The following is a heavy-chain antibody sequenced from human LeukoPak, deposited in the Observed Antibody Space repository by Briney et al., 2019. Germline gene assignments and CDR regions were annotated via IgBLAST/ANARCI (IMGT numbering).Heavy chain of an antibody. CDR1: GYTFTSYG. CDR3: ARGDLRITMIVVVQLPPDY. D-gene: IGHD3-22*01. J-gene: IGHJ4*02. V-gene: IGHV1-18*01. CDR2: ISAYNGNT. Sequence: ASVKVSFKASGYTFTSYGISWVRQAPGQGLEWMGWISAYNGNTNYAQKLQGRVTMTTDTSTSTAYMELRRLRSDDTAVYYCARGDLRITMIVVVQLPPDYWGQGTLVTVSS.